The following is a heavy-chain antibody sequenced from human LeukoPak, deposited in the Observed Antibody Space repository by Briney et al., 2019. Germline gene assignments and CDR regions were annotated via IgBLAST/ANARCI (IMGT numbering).Heavy chain of an antibody. J-gene: IGHJ4*02. Sequence: GGSLRLSCAASGFTFSSYAMNWVRQAPGKGLEWLSTISDIGGNTYYADSAKGRFTISRDNSRNTLYLQMNSLRVEDTAVYFCAKTPKTGSFDYWGQGTLVTVSS. CDR2: ISDIGGNT. CDR1: GFTFSSYA. D-gene: IGHD7-27*01. V-gene: IGHV3-23*01. CDR3: AKTPKTGSFDY.